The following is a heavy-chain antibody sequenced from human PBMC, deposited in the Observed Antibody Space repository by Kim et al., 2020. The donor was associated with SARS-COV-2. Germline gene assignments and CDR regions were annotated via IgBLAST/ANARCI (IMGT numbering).Heavy chain of an antibody. Sequence: ASVKVSCKASGYTFTSYYMHWVRQAPGQGLEWMGIINPSGGSTSYAQKFQGRVTMTRDTSTSTVYMELSSLRSEDTAVYYCARDLVPVHGGYGSGSCYLPSVCYGMDVWGQGTTVTVSS. D-gene: IGHD3-10*01. CDR3: ARDLVPVHGGYGSGSCYLPSVCYGMDV. V-gene: IGHV1-46*01. CDR1: GYTFTSYY. CDR2: INPSGGST. J-gene: IGHJ6*02.